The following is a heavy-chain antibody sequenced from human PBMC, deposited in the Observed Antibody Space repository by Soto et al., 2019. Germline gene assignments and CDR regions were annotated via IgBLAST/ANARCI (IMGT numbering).Heavy chain of an antibody. Sequence: SETLSLTCTVSGGSISSGGYYWSWIRQHPGKGLEWIGYIYYSGSTYYNPSLKSRVTISVDTSKNQFSLKLSSVTAADTAVYYCARSRGYSGYGQAYYYYMDVWGKGTTVTVSS. V-gene: IGHV4-31*03. J-gene: IGHJ6*03. CDR3: ARSRGYSGYGQAYYYYMDV. D-gene: IGHD5-12*01. CDR2: IYYSGST. CDR1: GGSISSGGYY.